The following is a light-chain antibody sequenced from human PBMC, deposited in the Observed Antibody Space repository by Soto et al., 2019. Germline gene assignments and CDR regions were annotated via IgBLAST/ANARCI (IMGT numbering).Light chain of an antibody. CDR2: DVS. CDR3: GSYTTSSNYV. CDR1: SSDVGGYNY. Sequence: QSALTQPRSVSGSPGQSVTISCTGTSSDVGGYNYVSWYQQYSGKAPKVMIYDVSKRPSGVPDRFSGSKSGNTASLTISGLQAEDEADYYCGSYTTSSNYVFGTGTKVTVL. V-gene: IGLV2-11*01. J-gene: IGLJ1*01.